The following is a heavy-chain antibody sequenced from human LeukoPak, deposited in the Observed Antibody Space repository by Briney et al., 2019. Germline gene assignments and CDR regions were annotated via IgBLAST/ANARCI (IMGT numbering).Heavy chain of an antibody. CDR2: ISYDGSNK. J-gene: IGHJ4*02. Sequence: GGSLRLSCAASGVTFSSYAMHWVRQAPGKGLEWVAVISYDGSNKYYADSVKGRFTISRDNSKNTLYLQMNSLRAEDTAVYYCARDSPDYRLDYWGQGTLVTVSS. V-gene: IGHV3-30-3*01. CDR3: ARDSPDYRLDY. D-gene: IGHD4-11*01. CDR1: GVTFSSYA.